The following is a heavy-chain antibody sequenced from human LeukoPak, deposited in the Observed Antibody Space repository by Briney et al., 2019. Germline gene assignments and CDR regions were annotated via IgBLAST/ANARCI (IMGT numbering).Heavy chain of an antibody. CDR2: IKSDGST. Sequence: GGSLRLSCAASGFTFSTYWMHWVRQAPGKGLVWVSRIKSDGSTNYADSVKGRFTTSRDNAKSTVSLQMNSLRPEDTGVYYCARAPSEIGGYYPEYFRHWGQGTLATVSS. J-gene: IGHJ1*01. CDR3: ARAPSEIGGYYPEYFRH. V-gene: IGHV3-74*01. D-gene: IGHD3-22*01. CDR1: GFTFSTYW.